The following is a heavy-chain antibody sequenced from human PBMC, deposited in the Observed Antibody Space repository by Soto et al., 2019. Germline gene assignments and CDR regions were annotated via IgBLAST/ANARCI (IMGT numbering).Heavy chain of an antibody. CDR3: AKDVLRYFGWLSYGMDV. V-gene: IGHV3-30*18. D-gene: IGHD3-9*01. CDR1: GFTFSSYG. J-gene: IGHJ6*02. Sequence: PGGSLRLSCAASGFTFSSYGMHWVRQAPGKGLEWVAVISYDGSNKYYADSVKGRFTISRDNSKNTLYLQMNSLRAEDTAVYYCAKDVLRYFGWLSYGMDVWGQGTTVTVSS. CDR2: ISYDGSNK.